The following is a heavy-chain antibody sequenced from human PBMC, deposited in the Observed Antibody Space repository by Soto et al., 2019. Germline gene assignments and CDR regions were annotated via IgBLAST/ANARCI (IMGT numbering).Heavy chain of an antibody. J-gene: IGHJ4*02. CDR3: AKRGYSSGWSHYFDY. CDR2: ISGSGGST. CDR1: GFTFSSYA. V-gene: IGHV3-23*01. D-gene: IGHD6-19*01. Sequence: EVQLLESGGGLVQPGGSLRLSCAASGFTFSSYAMSWVRQAPGKGLEWVSAISGSGGSTYYADSVKGRFTISRDNSKNPLYLQMNSLRAEYTAVYYCAKRGYSSGWSHYFDYWGQATLVTVSS.